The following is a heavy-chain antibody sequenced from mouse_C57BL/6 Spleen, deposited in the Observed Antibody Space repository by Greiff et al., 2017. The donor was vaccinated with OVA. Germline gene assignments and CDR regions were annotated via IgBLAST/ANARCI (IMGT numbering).Heavy chain of an antibody. D-gene: IGHD1-1*01. V-gene: IGHV1-69*01. Sequence: VQLQQSGAELVMPGASVKLSCKASGYTFTSYWMHWVKQRPGQGLEWIGEIDPSDSYTNSNQKFKGKSTLTVDKSSGTAYMQLSSLTSEDSAVYYCARFYGSSYGGFAYWGQGTLVTVSA. CDR3: ARFYGSSYGGFAY. CDR2: IDPSDSYT. CDR1: GYTFTSYW. J-gene: IGHJ3*01.